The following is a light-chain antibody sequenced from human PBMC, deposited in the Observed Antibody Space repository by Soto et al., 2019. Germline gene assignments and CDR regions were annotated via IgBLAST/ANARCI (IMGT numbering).Light chain of an antibody. CDR2: ENN. CDR3: QSYDSFNQV. V-gene: IGLV6-57*02. J-gene: IGLJ3*02. Sequence: FMLTQPHSVSESPGKTVTISCTGSSGSIASHYVQWYQQRPGSAPTTVIYENNQRPSGVPGRFSASIDSSSNSASLTISGLKTEDEADYYCQSYDSFNQVFGGGTKLTVL. CDR1: SGSIASHY.